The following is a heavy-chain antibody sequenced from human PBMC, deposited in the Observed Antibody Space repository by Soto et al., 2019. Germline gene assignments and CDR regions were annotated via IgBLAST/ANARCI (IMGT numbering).Heavy chain of an antibody. J-gene: IGHJ4*02. CDR1: GFTVSSNY. Sequence: GGSLRLSCAASGFTVSSNYMSWVRQAPGKGLEWVSVIYSGGSTYYADSVKGRFTISRDNSKNTLYLQMNSLRAEDTAVYYCAKDQVTPSRPITFGNAKYYFDYWGQGTLVTVSS. V-gene: IGHV3-66*01. CDR3: AKDQVTPSRPITFGNAKYYFDY. D-gene: IGHD3-16*01. CDR2: IYSGGST.